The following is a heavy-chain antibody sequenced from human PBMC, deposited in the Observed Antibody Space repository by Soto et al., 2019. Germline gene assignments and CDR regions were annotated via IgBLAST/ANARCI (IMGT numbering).Heavy chain of an antibody. V-gene: IGHV3-74*01. J-gene: IGHJ5*02. Sequence: PGGSLRLSCAASGFTFSSYWMHWVRQVPGKRLVWVSRINGDGSSTNYADSVKGRFAISRDNAKNTLYLQMTSLRAEDLGVYYCVREAGTSWYFGFDPWGQGTLVTVSS. CDR2: INGDGSST. CDR3: VREAGTSWYFGFDP. D-gene: IGHD6-13*01. CDR1: GFTFSSYW.